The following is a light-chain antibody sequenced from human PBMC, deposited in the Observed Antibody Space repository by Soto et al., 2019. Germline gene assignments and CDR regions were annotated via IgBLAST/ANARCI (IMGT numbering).Light chain of an antibody. CDR2: GAS. V-gene: IGKV3-15*01. CDR3: QHYNNWPPWT. Sequence: EIVMTQSPATLSVSPGERATFSCRASQSVSSNLAWYQQKPGQAPRLLIYGASIRATGIPARFSGSGSGTELTLTISTLQSEDFAIYYCQHYNNWPPWTFGQGTKV. J-gene: IGKJ1*01. CDR1: QSVSSN.